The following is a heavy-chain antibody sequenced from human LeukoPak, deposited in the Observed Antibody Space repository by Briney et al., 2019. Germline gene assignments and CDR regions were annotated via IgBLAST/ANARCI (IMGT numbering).Heavy chain of an antibody. CDR3: ARDYYDSSGPTFDY. CDR1: GFTFSSYG. D-gene: IGHD3-22*01. CDR2: IWYDGSSK. J-gene: IGHJ4*02. V-gene: IGHV3-33*01. Sequence: PGGSLRLSCAASGFTFSSYGMHWVRQAPGKGLEWVAVIWYDGSSKYYADSVKGRFTISRDNSKNTLYLQMNSLRAEDTAVYYCARDYYDSSGPTFDYWGQGTLVTVSS.